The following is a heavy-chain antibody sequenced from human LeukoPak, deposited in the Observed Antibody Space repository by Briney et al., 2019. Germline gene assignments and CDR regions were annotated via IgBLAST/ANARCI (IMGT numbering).Heavy chain of an antibody. Sequence: ASVKVSFKASGYTFTSYGISWVRQAPGQGLESMGWISAYNGNTNYAQKLQGRVTMTTDSSSSTAYMELRSPTSDDTAVYYCARALGELPTDYWGQGTLVTVSS. CDR1: GYTFTSYG. D-gene: IGHD1-26*01. CDR3: ARALGELPTDY. J-gene: IGHJ4*02. V-gene: IGHV1-18*01. CDR2: ISAYNGNT.